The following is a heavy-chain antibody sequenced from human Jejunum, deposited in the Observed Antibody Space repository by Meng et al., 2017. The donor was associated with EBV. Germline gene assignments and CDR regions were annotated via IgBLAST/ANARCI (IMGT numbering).Heavy chain of an antibody. Sequence: QITFKESGPTLVQPTQTLTLTCTFSGFSLTTSGVGVGWIRQPPGKAPEWLALIYWDDDKRYSPSLKSRLTITKDTSKNQVVLTMTNMDPVDTGTYFCAHSPMRTSSSGYPRGFNYWGQGTLVTVSS. CDR3: AHSPMRTSSSGYPRGFNY. V-gene: IGHV2-5*02. CDR1: GFSLTTSGVG. CDR2: IYWDDDK. J-gene: IGHJ4*02. D-gene: IGHD5-12*01.